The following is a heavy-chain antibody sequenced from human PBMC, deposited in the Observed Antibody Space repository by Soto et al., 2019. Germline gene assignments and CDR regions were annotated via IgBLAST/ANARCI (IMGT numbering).Heavy chain of an antibody. CDR1: GFTFSSYA. CDR3: VKQDGSGPEPPADY. J-gene: IGHJ4*02. CDR2: ISSNGGST. D-gene: IGHD3-10*01. Sequence: GGSLRLSCSASGFTFSSYAMHWVRQAPGKGLEYDSAISSNGGSTYYADSVKGRFTISRDNSKNTLYLQMSSLRAEDTAVYYCVKQDGSGPEPPADYWGQGTLVTVSS. V-gene: IGHV3-64D*08.